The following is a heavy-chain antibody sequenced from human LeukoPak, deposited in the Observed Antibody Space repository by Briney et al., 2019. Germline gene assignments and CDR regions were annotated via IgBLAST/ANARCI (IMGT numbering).Heavy chain of an antibody. J-gene: IGHJ4*02. CDR3: VKESIAGEPAGDSGY. Sequence: PGGSLRLSCSASGFTFSSYAMHWVRQAPGKRLEYVSAISTNGGSTYYAGSVKGRFTISRDNSKNTLYLQMSSLRAEDTAVYYCVKESIAGEPAGDSGYWGQGTLVTVSS. CDR1: GFTFSSYA. V-gene: IGHV3-64D*06. D-gene: IGHD1-20*01. CDR2: ISTNGGST.